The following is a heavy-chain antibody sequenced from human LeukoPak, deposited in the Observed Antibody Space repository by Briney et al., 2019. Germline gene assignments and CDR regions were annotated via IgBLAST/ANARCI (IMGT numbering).Heavy chain of an antibody. Sequence: GGSLRLSCAASGFTFSSYYMNWVRQAPGKGLEWVSSIHSSDSYLNYADSVRGRFTISRDNAKSSLYLQMNSLRAEDTAVYYCARGVLGYGRNDAFDIWGQGTMVTVSS. D-gene: IGHD4-23*01. J-gene: IGHJ3*02. CDR3: ARGVLGYGRNDAFDI. CDR1: GFTFSSYY. V-gene: IGHV3-21*01. CDR2: IHSSDSYL.